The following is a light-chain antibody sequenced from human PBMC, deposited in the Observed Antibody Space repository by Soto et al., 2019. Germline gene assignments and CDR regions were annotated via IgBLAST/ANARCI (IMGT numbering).Light chain of an antibody. J-gene: IGLJ1*01. CDR2: EVT. Sequence: QSALTQPPSVSGSPGQSVTISCTGTSSDVGLYDFVSWYQQHPGKAPKLLIYEVTYRPSGVSSRFSGSKSGNTASLTISGLQAEDEADYYCNSYTRFSTYVFGTGTKVTVL. V-gene: IGLV2-14*01. CDR3: NSYTRFSTYV. CDR1: SSDVGLYDF.